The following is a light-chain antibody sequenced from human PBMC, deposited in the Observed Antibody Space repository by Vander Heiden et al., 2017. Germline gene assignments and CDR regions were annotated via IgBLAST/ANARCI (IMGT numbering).Light chain of an antibody. V-gene: IGKV1-13*02. CDR1: QGISSA. CDR3: QQFNSYPLFT. Sequence: AIQLPQSPSSLSASVGDRVTITCRASQGISSALARYQQKPGKAPKLLIYDASSLESGVPSRFSGSGSGTDFTLTISSLQPEDFATYYCQQFNSYPLFTFGPGTKVDIK. CDR2: DAS. J-gene: IGKJ3*01.